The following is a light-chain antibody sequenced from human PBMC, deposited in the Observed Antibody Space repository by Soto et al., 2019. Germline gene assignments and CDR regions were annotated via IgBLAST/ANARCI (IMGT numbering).Light chain of an antibody. CDR2: AAS. CDR3: LQAYNYPRT. Sequence: AIQMTQSPSSLSASVGDRVTITCRASQGIRNDLGWYQQKPGKAPKLLIYAASTLQSGVPSRFSGSGAGTDFTLTISGLQPDDCATYCCLQAYNYPRTFGQGTKVEIK. V-gene: IGKV1-6*01. J-gene: IGKJ1*01. CDR1: QGIRND.